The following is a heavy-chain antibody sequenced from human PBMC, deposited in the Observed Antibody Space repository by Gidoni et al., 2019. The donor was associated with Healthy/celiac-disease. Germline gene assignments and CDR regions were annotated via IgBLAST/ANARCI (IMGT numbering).Heavy chain of an antibody. CDR1: GFTFSNAG. D-gene: IGHD2-2*01. CDR3: TTLYCSSTSCYYFDY. CDR2: IKSKTDCGTT. V-gene: IGHV3-15*01. J-gene: IGHJ4*02. Sequence: EVQLVESGGGLVRPGGSLRLSCAASGFTFSNAGMSWVRQAPGKGLEWVGRIKSKTDCGTTDYAAPVKGRFTISRDDSKNTLYLQMNSLKTEDTAVYYCTTLYCSSTSCYYFDYWGQGTLVTVSS.